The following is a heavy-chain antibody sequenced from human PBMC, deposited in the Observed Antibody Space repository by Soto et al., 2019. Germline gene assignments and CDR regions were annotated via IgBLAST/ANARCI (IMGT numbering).Heavy chain of an antibody. Sequence: QVQLVESGGGVVQPGRSLRLSCAASGFTFSNYGMHWVRQAPGKGLEWVAVIWFDGNNQYYADSVKGRFTISRDNSKNTLYLRVNSLRAEDTALYYCARPGAATIQNYCHGMDVWGQGTTVNVS. CDR3: ARPGAATIQNYCHGMDV. J-gene: IGHJ6*02. CDR2: IWFDGNNQ. V-gene: IGHV3-33*01. D-gene: IGHD7-27*01. CDR1: GFTFSNYG.